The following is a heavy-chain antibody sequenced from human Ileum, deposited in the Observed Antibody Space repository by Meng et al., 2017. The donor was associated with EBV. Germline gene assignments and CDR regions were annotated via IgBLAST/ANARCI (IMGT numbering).Heavy chain of an antibody. J-gene: IGHJ4*02. D-gene: IGHD5-12*01. CDR3: AIISSGYDPLCGDY. CDR1: GGTFSSYA. CDR2: IIPIFGTA. Sequence: QVQLLQPGAVVKKPGSSVKVSCKASGGTFSSYAISWVRQAPGQGLEWMGGIIPIFGTANYAQKFQGRVTITAAESTSTAYMELSSLRSEDTAVYYCAIISSGYDPLCGDYWGQGTLVTVSS. V-gene: IGHV1-69*01.